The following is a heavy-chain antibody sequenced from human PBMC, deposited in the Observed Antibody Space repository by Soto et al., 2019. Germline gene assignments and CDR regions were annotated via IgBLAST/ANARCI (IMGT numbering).Heavy chain of an antibody. D-gene: IGHD1-26*01. CDR2: INLKCGDT. J-gene: IGHJ4*02. CDR3: ARGRGGGVGGMLDH. V-gene: IGHV1-8*01. Sequence: QVQLVQSGAEVKNPGASMRVSCRTSGFSFSSVEIHWVRQAPGQGLERVGRINLKCGDTVFEQNYQGRAAMTRNTSVSIADMELSGLKVEDTAVYYCARGRGGGVGGMLDHWGQGTPVTVSS. CDR1: GFSFSSVE.